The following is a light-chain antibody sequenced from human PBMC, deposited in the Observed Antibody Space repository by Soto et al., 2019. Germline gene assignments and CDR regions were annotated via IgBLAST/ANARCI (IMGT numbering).Light chain of an antibody. CDR2: KAS. V-gene: IGKV1-5*03. Sequence: GDRVTITCRASQSISVWLAWYQQKAGKAPNLLIYKASRLESGVPSRFSGSGSETEFTLTISGLQPGDSATYYCQQYNSYSRTFGQGTKVDIK. J-gene: IGKJ1*01. CDR3: QQYNSYSRT. CDR1: QSISVW.